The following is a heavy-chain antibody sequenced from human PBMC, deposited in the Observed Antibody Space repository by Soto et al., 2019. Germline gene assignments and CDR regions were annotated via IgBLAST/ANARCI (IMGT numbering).Heavy chain of an antibody. CDR2: IIPIFGTA. J-gene: IGHJ2*01. D-gene: IGHD5-12*01. Sequence: QVQLVQSGAEVKKPGSSVTVSCKASGGTFSSYTISWVRQAPGQGLEWMGGIIPIFGTANYAQKCQGRVTITADESTSTAYMELSSLRSEDTAVYYCARGNHRWLQWWYFDLWGRGTLVTVSS. CDR3: ARGNHRWLQWWYFDL. V-gene: IGHV1-69*12. CDR1: GGTFSSYT.